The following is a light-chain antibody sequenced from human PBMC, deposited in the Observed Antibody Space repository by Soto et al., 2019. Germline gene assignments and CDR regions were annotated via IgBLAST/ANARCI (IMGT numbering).Light chain of an antibody. CDR3: QQYGSSPIT. CDR2: GAS. CDR1: QSVSSSY. Sequence: EIVLTQSPGTLSLSPGERATLSCRASQSVSSSYLAWYQQKPGQAPRLLIYGASSSATGIPDRFSGSGSGTDFTLTISILEPEDFAVYYCQQYGSSPITFGGGTKVEIK. V-gene: IGKV3-20*01. J-gene: IGKJ4*01.